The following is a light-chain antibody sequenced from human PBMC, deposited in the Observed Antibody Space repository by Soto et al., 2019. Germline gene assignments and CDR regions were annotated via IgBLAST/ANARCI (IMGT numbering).Light chain of an antibody. V-gene: IGLV2-14*01. CDR1: SSDVGGYNY. J-gene: IGLJ2*01. CDR2: EVS. Sequence: ALTQPASVSGSPGQSITISCTGTSSDVGGYNYVSWYQQHPGKAPKLMIYEVSNRPSGVSNRFSGSKSGNTASLTISGLQAEDEADYYCSSYTSSSTPGVVFGGGTQLTVL. CDR3: SSYTSSSTPGVV.